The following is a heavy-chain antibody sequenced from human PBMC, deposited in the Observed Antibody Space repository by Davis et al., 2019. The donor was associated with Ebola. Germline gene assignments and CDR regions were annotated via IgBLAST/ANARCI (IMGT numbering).Heavy chain of an antibody. CDR2: ISSSSSTI. J-gene: IGHJ2*01. Sequence: GESLKISCTGSGFTFGDYAMNWVRQAPGKGLEGVSYISSSSSTIYYADSVKGRFTISRDNAKNSLYLQMNSLRAGDTAVYYCARGSYSSGWYLHWYFDLWGRGTLVTVSS. CDR3: ARGSYSSGWYLHWYFDL. CDR1: GFTFGDYA. D-gene: IGHD6-19*01. V-gene: IGHV3-48*01.